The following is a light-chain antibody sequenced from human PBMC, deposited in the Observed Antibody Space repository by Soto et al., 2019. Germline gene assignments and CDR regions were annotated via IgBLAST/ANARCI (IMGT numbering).Light chain of an antibody. CDR2: AAS. CDR1: QSIRSY. V-gene: IGKV1-39*01. Sequence: DIQLTQSPSSLSASVGDRVTITCRASQSIRSYLNWYQQKPGKAPKLLLYAASSLQTGVSSRFSGSGSRTDFTLTISNLQPEDFATYYCQQTSSTPTFGGGTKVEIK. CDR3: QQTSSTPT. J-gene: IGKJ4*01.